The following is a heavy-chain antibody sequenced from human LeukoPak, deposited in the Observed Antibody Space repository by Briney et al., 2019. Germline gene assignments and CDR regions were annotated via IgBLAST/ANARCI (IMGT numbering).Heavy chain of an antibody. CDR3: AKCESSDYYRNLYFDL. J-gene: IGHJ2*01. CDR1: GFTFSSYA. CDR2: ITGSGDLT. D-gene: IGHD3-22*01. V-gene: IGHV3-23*01. Sequence: GGSLRLSCAASGFTFSSYAMSWVHQAPGKGLEWVSGITGSGDLTYYADSVRGRFTISRDNSKNTLYLQMNSLRAEDTAVYYCAKCESSDYYRNLYFDLWGRGTLATVSA.